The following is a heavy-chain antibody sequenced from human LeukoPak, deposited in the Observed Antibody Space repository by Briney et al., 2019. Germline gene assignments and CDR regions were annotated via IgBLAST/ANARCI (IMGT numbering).Heavy chain of an antibody. V-gene: IGHV3-66*01. J-gene: IGHJ4*02. CDR3: ARLWFGELAFDY. CDR1: GFTVSSNY. Sequence: GGSLRLSCAATGFTVSSNYMNWVRQAPGKGLEWVSVIYRGGNTYYADSVKGRFTISRDNSKNTLYLQMNSLRAEDTAVYYCARLWFGELAFDYWGQGTLVTVSS. D-gene: IGHD3-10*01. CDR2: IYRGGNT.